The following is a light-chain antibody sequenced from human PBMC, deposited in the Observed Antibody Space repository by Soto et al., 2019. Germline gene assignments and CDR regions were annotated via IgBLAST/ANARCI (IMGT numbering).Light chain of an antibody. CDR3: HQFNNWPQT. V-gene: IGKV3-15*01. Sequence: EIVMTQSPATLSFSPGESVTLSCRASQSVSSNVAWYQQKGGQAPRLLIHGASTRATGIAARFSGSGSGTEFTLTISILQSDDFAVYFCHQFNNWPQTFGQGTKVEIK. J-gene: IGKJ1*01. CDR1: QSVSSN. CDR2: GAS.